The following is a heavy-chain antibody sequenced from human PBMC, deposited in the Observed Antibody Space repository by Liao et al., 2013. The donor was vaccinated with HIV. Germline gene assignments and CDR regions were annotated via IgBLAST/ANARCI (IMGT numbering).Heavy chain of an antibody. V-gene: IGHV4-4*07. J-gene: IGHJ6*03. CDR3: VRGAGQSYSYYVDV. CDR2: FYSGGST. Sequence: QVQLLESGPGLVRPSETLSLTCTVSGGSLSRYYWTWVRQSAGKGLEWIGRFYSGGSTAYNSSLKSRVTMSEDTSKNEFSLNLSSVTAADTAVYYCVRGAGQSYSYYVDVWGKGTTVTVSS. D-gene: IGHD5-24*01. CDR1: GGSLSRYY.